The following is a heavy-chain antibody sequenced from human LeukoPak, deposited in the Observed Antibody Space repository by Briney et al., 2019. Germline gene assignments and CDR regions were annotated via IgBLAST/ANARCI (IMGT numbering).Heavy chain of an antibody. V-gene: IGHV4-34*01. CDR1: VGSFSGYY. CDR2: INHSGST. Sequence: PSETLSLTCAVYVGSFSGYYWSWIRQPPWKGLEWIGEINHSGSTNYNPSLKSRVTISVDTSKNQFSLKLSSVTAADTAVYYCAREDGYNAPDYWGQGTLVTVSS. CDR3: AREDGYNAPDY. J-gene: IGHJ4*02. D-gene: IGHD5-24*01.